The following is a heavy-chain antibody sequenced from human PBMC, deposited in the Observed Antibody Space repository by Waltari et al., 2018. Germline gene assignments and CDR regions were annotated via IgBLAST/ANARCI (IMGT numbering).Heavy chain of an antibody. CDR2: ISNDGNTK. CDR1: GFIFSSYA. J-gene: IGHJ4*02. CDR3: AGGVSVSKYIVY. V-gene: IGHV3-30-3*01. Sequence: QVQLEESGGGVVQPGRSLRLSCAASGFIFSSYAMHWVRQAPGKGLEWVAVISNDGNTKYYADSVKGRFTISRDNSKNTLYLQMNSLAAEDTAVYYCAGGVSVSKYIVYWGQGILVTVSS. D-gene: IGHD6-13*01.